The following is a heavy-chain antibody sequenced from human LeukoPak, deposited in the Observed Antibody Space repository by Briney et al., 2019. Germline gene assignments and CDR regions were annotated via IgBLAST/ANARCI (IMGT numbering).Heavy chain of an antibody. CDR2: IHYSGST. CDR3: ARAYCGGDCYLMYGAFDI. J-gene: IGHJ3*02. Sequence: SETLPLTCTVSGGSVSSGSYYWSWIRQPPGKGLEWIGYIHYSGSTNYNPSLKSRVTISVDTSKNQFSLKLSSVTAADTAVYYCARAYCGGDCYLMYGAFDIWGQGTMVTVSS. CDR1: GGSVSSGSYY. D-gene: IGHD2-21*01. V-gene: IGHV4-61*01.